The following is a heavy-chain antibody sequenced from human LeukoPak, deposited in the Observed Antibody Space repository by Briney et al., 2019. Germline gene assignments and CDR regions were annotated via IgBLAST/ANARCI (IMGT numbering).Heavy chain of an antibody. CDR3: AWEAQEKYYFDY. D-gene: IGHD5-24*01. CDR2: IYYTGST. V-gene: IGHV4-59*01. J-gene: IGHJ4*02. CDR1: GGSISSYF. Sequence: PSETLSLTRTVSGGSISSYFWSWFRQPPGKGLEWIGYIYYTGSTNYNPSLKSRVTISVDTSKNQFSLKLTSVTAADTAVYYCAWEAQEKYYFDYWGQGTLVTVSS.